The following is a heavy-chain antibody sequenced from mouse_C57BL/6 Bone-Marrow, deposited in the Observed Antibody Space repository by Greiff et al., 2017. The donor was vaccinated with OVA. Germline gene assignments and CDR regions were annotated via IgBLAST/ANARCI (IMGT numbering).Heavy chain of an antibody. V-gene: IGHV1-81*01. J-gene: IGHJ3*01. Sequence: QVQLQQSGAELARPGASVKLSCKASGYTCTSYGISWVKQRTGQGLEWIGEIYPRSGNTYYNEKFKGKATLTADKSSSTAYMELRSLTSEDSAVYFCARLSYGSSPWFAYWGQGTLVTVSA. CDR1: GYTCTSYG. CDR3: ARLSYGSSPWFAY. CDR2: IYPRSGNT. D-gene: IGHD1-1*01.